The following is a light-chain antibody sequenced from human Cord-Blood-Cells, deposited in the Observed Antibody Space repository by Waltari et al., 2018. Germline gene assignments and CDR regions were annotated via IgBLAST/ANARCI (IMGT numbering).Light chain of an antibody. CDR2: DAS. V-gene: IGKV3-11*01. Sequence: IVLTQSPATLSLSPGERATLSCRASQSVSSYLAWYHQKPGQAPRLLISDASNRATGIPARFSGSGSGTDFTLTISSLVPEDFAVYYCQQRSNWPHTFGQGTKLEIK. CDR1: QSVSSY. CDR3: QQRSNWPHT. J-gene: IGKJ2*01.